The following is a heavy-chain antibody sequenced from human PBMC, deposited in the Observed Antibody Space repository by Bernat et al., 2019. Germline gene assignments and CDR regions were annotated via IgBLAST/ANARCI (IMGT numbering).Heavy chain of an antibody. J-gene: IGHJ5*02. CDR2: INHSGST. D-gene: IGHD1-20*01. CDR1: GGSFSGYY. CDR3: ARGDHGTITGTTGFDP. V-gene: IGHV4-34*01. Sequence: QVQLQQWGAGLLKPSETLSLTCAVYGGSFSGYYWSWIRQPPGKGLEWIGEINHSGSTNYNPSLKSRVTISVDTSKNQLSLKLSSVTAADTAVYYCARGDHGTITGTTGFDPWGQGTLVTVSS.